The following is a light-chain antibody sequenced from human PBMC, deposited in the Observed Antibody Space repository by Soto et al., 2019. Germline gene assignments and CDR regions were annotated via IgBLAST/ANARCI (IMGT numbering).Light chain of an antibody. CDR1: QSVSSN. Sequence: EIVMTQSPATLSVSPGERATLSCRASQSVSSNLAWYQQKPGQAPRLLMYGASTRATGIPDRFSGSGSGTEVTPTISSMQSEDFAVYYCQQHNNWPPWTFGQGTKVEIK. J-gene: IGKJ1*01. CDR2: GAS. CDR3: QQHNNWPPWT. V-gene: IGKV3-15*01.